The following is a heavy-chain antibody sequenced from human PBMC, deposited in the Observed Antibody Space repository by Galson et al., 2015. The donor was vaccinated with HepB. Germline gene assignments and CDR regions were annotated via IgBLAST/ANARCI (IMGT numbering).Heavy chain of an antibody. J-gene: IGHJ5*02. D-gene: IGHD3-10*01. CDR1: GYIFNNYP. CDR3: ARTPYYGSGSYYNAWFDP. CDR2: INTNTGNP. V-gene: IGHV7-4-1*02. Sequence: SVKVSCKASGYIFNNYPMNWVRQAPGQGLEWMGWINTNTGNPTYAQGFTGRFVFSLDTSVSTAYLQISSLKAEDTAVYYCARTPYYGSGSYYNAWFDPWGQGTLVTGSS.